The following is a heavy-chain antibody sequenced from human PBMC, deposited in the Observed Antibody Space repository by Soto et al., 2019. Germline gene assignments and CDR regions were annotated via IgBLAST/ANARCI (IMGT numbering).Heavy chain of an antibody. D-gene: IGHD3-3*01. Sequence: VQLVESGGDLVQPGGSLRLSCAASGFTLSHYEMNWVRQAPGKGLEWLAYISSTSSVIYYAASVKGRFTISRDNGKKSLYLQVNSLRAEDTAVYYCAGSRRNDDFWSDPQLGDGMDVWGQGTTVIVSS. V-gene: IGHV3-48*03. J-gene: IGHJ6*02. CDR2: ISSTSSVI. CDR3: AGSRRNDDFWSDPQLGDGMDV. CDR1: GFTLSHYE.